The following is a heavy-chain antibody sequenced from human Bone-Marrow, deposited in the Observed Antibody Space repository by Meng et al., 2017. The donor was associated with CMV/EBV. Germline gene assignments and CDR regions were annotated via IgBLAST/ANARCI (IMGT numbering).Heavy chain of an antibody. CDR2: IRYDGSNK. CDR3: ARDRGDY. D-gene: IGHD7-27*01. CDR1: GFTFSSYG. Sequence: GESLKISCAASGFTFSSYGMHWVRQAPGKGLEWVAFIRYDGSNKYYADSVKGRFTISRDNSKNTLYLQMNSLRAEDTTVYYCARDRGDYWGQGPLVTVSS. V-gene: IGHV3-30*02. J-gene: IGHJ4*02.